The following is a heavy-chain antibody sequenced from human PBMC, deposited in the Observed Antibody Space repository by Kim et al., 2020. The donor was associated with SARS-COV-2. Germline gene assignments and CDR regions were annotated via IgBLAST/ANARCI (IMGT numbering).Heavy chain of an antibody. Sequence: GGSLRLSCAASGFTFGDYAMHWVRQAPGKGLEWVAGISWDSGSIGYADSVKGRFTISRDNAKNSLYLQMNSLRAEDTALYYCAKDITVGATLDAFDIWGQGTLVTVSS. CDR1: GFTFGDYA. V-gene: IGHV3-9*01. CDR2: ISWDSGSI. CDR3: AKDITVGATLDAFDI. D-gene: IGHD1-26*01. J-gene: IGHJ3*02.